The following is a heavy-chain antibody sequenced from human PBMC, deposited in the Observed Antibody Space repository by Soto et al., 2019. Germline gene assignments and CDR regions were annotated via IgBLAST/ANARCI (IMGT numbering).Heavy chain of an antibody. CDR1: GFTFSSYS. CDR3: AGDFCFCVISSCYRNGYYYYGMNV. V-gene: IGHV3-21*01. D-gene: IGHD2-2*02. Sequence: GGSLRLSCAASGFTFSSYSMHWARQVPGKGLEWVASISSSSGYIYYADSVKGRFTISRDNAKNSLFLQMNSLRAEDTAVYYCAGDFCFCVISSCYRNGYYYYGMNVWGQGTTVTVSS. CDR2: ISSSSGYI. J-gene: IGHJ6*02.